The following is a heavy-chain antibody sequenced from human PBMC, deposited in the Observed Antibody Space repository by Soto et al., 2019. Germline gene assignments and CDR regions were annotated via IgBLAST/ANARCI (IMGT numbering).Heavy chain of an antibody. CDR1: GGIFHGYG. CDR2: IRFDGSNE. Sequence: QEQLVESGGGVVQPGTSLRLSCAVPGGIFHGYGMHWVRQAPGKGLEWVAIIRFDGSNEEYADSVKGRFTISRDNSKNTLYLQMTTLGAENTAVYYGARVGIGGPVFRGYLDYWGGGTVVTVSS. D-gene: IGHD2-15*01. J-gene: IGHJ4*02. CDR3: ARVGIGGPVFRGYLDY. V-gene: IGHV3-33*01.